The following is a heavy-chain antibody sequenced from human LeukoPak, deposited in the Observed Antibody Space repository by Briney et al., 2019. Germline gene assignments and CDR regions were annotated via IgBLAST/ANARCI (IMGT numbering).Heavy chain of an antibody. CDR2: IYYSGST. Sequence: SETLSLTCTVSGGSISSGDYYWSWVRQPPGKGLEWIGYIYYSGSTNYNPSLKSRVTISVGTSKNQFSLKLSSVTAADTAVYYCARGIAAAGNYYMDVWGKGTTVTVSS. CDR3: ARGIAAAGNYYMDV. D-gene: IGHD6-13*01. CDR1: GGSISSGDYY. J-gene: IGHJ6*03. V-gene: IGHV4-61*08.